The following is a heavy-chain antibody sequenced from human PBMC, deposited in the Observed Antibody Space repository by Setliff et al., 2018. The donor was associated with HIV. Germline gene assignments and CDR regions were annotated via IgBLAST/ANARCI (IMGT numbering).Heavy chain of an antibody. D-gene: IGHD1-26*01. J-gene: IGHJ6*02. CDR3: GVGPEKIYYYYGMDV. CDR2: IIPILGTA. V-gene: IGHV1-69*13. Sequence: VASVKVSCKASGYTFTSYYMHWVRQAPGQGLEWMGGIIPILGTANYAQKFQGRVTITADESTSTAYMELSSLRSEDTAVYYCGVGPEKIYYYYGMDVWGQGTTVTVSS. CDR1: GYTFTSYY.